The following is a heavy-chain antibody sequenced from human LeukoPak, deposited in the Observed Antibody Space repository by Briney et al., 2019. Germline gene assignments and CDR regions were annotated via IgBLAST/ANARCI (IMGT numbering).Heavy chain of an antibody. D-gene: IGHD4-11*01. Sequence: GGSLRLSCAVSGFSVTNNYMSWVRQATAKGLEWVSVFYVGGATYYAASVKGRFTIFRDNSRNTLYLQMNSLRADDTAVYYCAKDLDYTTYGYYFDYWGQGTLVTVSS. V-gene: IGHV3-53*01. J-gene: IGHJ4*02. CDR1: GFSVTNNY. CDR2: FYVGGAT. CDR3: AKDLDYTTYGYYFDY.